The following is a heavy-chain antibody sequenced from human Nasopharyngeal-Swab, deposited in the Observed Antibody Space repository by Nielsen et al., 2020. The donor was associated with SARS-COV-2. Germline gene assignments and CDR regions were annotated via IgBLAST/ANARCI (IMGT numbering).Heavy chain of an antibody. Sequence: GESLKISCAASGFTFSSYGMHWVRQAPGKGLEWVANIKQDGSEKYYVDSVKGRFTISRDNAKNSLYLQMNSLRAEDTAVYYCARDTMVRGVIKLVYYYYGMDVWGQGTTVTVSS. CDR2: IKQDGSEK. CDR1: GFTFSSYG. V-gene: IGHV3-7*01. CDR3: ARDTMVRGVIKLVYYYYGMDV. J-gene: IGHJ6*02. D-gene: IGHD3-10*01.